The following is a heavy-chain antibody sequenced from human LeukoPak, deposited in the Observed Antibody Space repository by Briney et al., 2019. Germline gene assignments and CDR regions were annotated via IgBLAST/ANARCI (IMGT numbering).Heavy chain of an antibody. D-gene: IGHD3-3*01. Sequence: ASVKVSCKASGYTFTGYYMHWVRQAPGQRLEWMGWINAGNGNTKYSQKFQGRVTITRDTSASTAYMELSSLRAEDTAVYYCARVATIFGVVRYYLDYWGQGTLVTASS. J-gene: IGHJ4*02. V-gene: IGHV1/OR15-3*02. CDR3: ARVATIFGVVRYYLDY. CDR1: GYTFTGYY. CDR2: INAGNGNT.